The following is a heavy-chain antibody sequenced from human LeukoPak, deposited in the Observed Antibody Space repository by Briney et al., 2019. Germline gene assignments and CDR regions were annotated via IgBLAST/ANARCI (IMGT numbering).Heavy chain of an antibody. D-gene: IGHD3-10*01. Sequence: PSETLSLTCTVSGGSISTTTYYWGWIRQPPGKGLEWIGSIYYSGSTYYNPSLKSRVTISVDTSKNQFSLKLYSVTAADTAVYYCVRQVHGSDVFEIWGQGTLVTVSS. CDR1: GGSISTTTYY. CDR2: IYYSGST. CDR3: VRQVHGSDVFEI. V-gene: IGHV4-39*01. J-gene: IGHJ3*02.